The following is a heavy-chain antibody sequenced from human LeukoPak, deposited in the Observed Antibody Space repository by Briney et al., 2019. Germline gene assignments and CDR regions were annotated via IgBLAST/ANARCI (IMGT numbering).Heavy chain of an antibody. CDR2: IIPIFGTA. J-gene: IGHJ6*02. V-gene: IGHV1-69*13. Sequence: ASVKVPCKASGGTFSSYAISWVRQAPGQELEWMEGIIPIFGTANYAQKFQGRVTITADESTSTAYMELSSLRSEDTAVYYCATESYSSSWYYYYYGMDVWGQGTTVTASS. D-gene: IGHD6-13*01. CDR3: ATESYSSSWYYYYYGMDV. CDR1: GGTFSSYA.